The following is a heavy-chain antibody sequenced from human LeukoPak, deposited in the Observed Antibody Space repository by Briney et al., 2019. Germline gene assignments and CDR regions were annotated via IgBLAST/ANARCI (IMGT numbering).Heavy chain of an antibody. CDR3: AREQWLGLGNFDC. V-gene: IGHV4-34*01. D-gene: IGHD6-19*01. CDR1: GGSFSGYY. CDR2: INHSGST. J-gene: IGHJ4*02. Sequence: SETLSLTCAVYGGSFSGYYWSWIRQPPGKGLEWIGEINHSGSTNYNPSLKSRVTISVDTSKNQFSLKLSSVTAADTAVYYCAREQWLGLGNFDCWGQGALVTVSS.